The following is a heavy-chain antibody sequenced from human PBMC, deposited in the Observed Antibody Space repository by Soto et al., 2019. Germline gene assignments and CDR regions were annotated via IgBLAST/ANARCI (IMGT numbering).Heavy chain of an antibody. CDR2: IYHSGST. CDR3: ARDHGIKDY. CDR1: GYSISSGYY. V-gene: IGHV4-38-2*02. D-gene: IGHD1-20*01. Sequence: PSETLSLTCAVSGYSISSGYYWGWIRQPPGKGLEWIGSIYHSGSTYYNPSLKSRVTISVDTSKNQFSLKLSSVTAADTAVYYCARDHGIKDYWGHGTLVTVSS. J-gene: IGHJ4*01.